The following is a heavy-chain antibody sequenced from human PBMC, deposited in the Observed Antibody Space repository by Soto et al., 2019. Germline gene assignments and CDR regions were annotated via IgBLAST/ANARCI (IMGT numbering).Heavy chain of an antibody. CDR3: ARIQGYCLSTSCYAGDH. J-gene: IGHJ4*02. CDR1: GFSLSNARMG. Sequence: QVTLKESGPVLVKPTETLTLICTVSGFSLSNARMGVSWIRQPPGKALEWLAHIFSNDEKSYRTSLKSRLTISKDTSKSQVVLIMTNMDPVDTATYYCARIQGYCLSTSCYAGDHWGQGTLVTVSS. V-gene: IGHV2-26*01. D-gene: IGHD2-2*01. CDR2: IFSNDEK.